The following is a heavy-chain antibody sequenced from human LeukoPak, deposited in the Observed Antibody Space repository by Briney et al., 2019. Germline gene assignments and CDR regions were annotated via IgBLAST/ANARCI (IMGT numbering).Heavy chain of an antibody. CDR2: INSDGSST. D-gene: IGHD3-22*01. CDR1: GFTFSSYW. Sequence: GGSLRLSCAASGFTFSSYWMHWVRQAPGKGLVLVSRINSDGSSTSYADSVKGRFTISRDNAKNTLYLQMNSLRAEDTAVYYCARVYVVPYYYDSSGCLDYWGQGTLVTVSS. CDR3: ARVYVVPYYYDSSGCLDY. J-gene: IGHJ4*02. V-gene: IGHV3-74*01.